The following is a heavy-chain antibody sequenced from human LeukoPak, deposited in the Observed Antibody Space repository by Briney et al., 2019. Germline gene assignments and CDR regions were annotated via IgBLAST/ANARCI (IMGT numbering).Heavy chain of an antibody. CDR3: ARLDRWLQFEGSDY. V-gene: IGHV4-61*02. J-gene: IGHJ4*02. Sequence: SETLSLTCTVSGGSISSGSYYWSWIRQPAGKGLEWIGRIYTSGSTNYNPSLKSRVTISVDTSKNQFSLKLSSVTAADTAVYYCARLDRWLQFEGSDYWGQGTLVTVSS. CDR2: IYTSGST. D-gene: IGHD5-24*01. CDR1: GGSISSGSYY.